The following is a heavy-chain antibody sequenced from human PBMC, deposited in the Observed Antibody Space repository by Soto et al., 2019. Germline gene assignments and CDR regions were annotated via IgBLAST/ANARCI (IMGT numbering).Heavy chain of an antibody. CDR2: IYTSGST. Sequence: QVQLQESGPGLVKPSETLSLTCTVSGGSISSYYWSWIRQPAGKGLEWIGRIYTSGSTNYNPSLKSRVTMSVDTSKNPFSLKLGSVTAAGPAVDYCARGVPSGYSYCSTYYYYGMDVWGQGTTVTVSS. J-gene: IGHJ6*02. CDR1: GGSISSYY. V-gene: IGHV4-4*07. D-gene: IGHD5-18*01. CDR3: ARGVPSGYSYCSTYYYYGMDV.